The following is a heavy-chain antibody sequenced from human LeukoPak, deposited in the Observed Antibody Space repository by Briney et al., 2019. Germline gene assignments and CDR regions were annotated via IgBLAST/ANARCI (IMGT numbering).Heavy chain of an antibody. CDR2: INHSGST. CDR3: ARGKDYDILTGYSNRYNWFDP. D-gene: IGHD3-9*01. CDR1: GGSFSGYY. J-gene: IGHJ5*02. Sequence: SETLSLTCAVYGGSFSGYYWSWIRQPPGKGLEWIGEINHSGSTNYNPSLKSRVTISVDTSKNQFSLKLSSVTAADTAVYYCARGKDYDILTGYSNRYNWFDPWGQGTLVTVSS. V-gene: IGHV4-34*01.